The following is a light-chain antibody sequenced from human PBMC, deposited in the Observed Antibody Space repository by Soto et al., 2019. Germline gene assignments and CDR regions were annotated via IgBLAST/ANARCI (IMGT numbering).Light chain of an antibody. CDR2: DVI. J-gene: IGLJ2*01. V-gene: IGLV2-14*01. CDR1: SSDVDGYNY. Sequence: QSALTQPASVSGSPGQSITISCTGTSSDVDGYNYVSWYQQHPGKAPKLMIYDVINRPSGVSNRFSGSKSGNTASLTISGLQAEDEADYYCSSYTRSSTLDVVFGGGTKLTVL. CDR3: SSYTRSSTLDVV.